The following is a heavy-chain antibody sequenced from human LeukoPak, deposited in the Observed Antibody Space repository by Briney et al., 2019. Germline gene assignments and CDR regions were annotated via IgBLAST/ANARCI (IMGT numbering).Heavy chain of an antibody. Sequence: GGXXRLSCAASGFTFASYAMSWVRQAPGKGLEWVSGISGSVISTYYADSVKGRFTISRDNSKSTLFLQMNSLRAEDTAVYYCASGHYVSYFDYWGQGTLVTVSS. CDR3: ASGHYVSYFDY. D-gene: IGHD3-10*02. J-gene: IGHJ4*02. CDR1: GFTFASYA. CDR2: ISGSVIST. V-gene: IGHV3-23*01.